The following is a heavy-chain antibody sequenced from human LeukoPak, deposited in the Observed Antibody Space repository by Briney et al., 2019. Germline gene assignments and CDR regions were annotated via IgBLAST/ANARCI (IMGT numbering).Heavy chain of an antibody. V-gene: IGHV3-48*03. J-gene: IGHJ4*02. D-gene: IGHD6-13*01. CDR2: ISSSGSTI. CDR3: ASWAGTATGFSGPFDY. Sequence: GGSLRLSCAASGFTFSSYEMNWVRQAPGKGLEWVSYISSSGSTIYYADSVKGRFTISRDNARNSLHLQMNSLRADDTALYYCASWAGTATGFSGPFDYWGQGTPVTVSS. CDR1: GFTFSSYE.